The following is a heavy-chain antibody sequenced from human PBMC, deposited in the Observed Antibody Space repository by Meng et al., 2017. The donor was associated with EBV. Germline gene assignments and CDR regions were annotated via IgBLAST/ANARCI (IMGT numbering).Heavy chain of an antibody. CDR3: AKSRSSTPGIVDD. Sequence: PGAGPGLVKPSGALSPPCIASGVSVTSGAYHWSWIRQSPGKGLEWIGYIYDTGITIYNPSLKSRVTISLETSKNQFSLKVNSVTTADTAVYYCAKSRSSTPGIVDDWGQGTLVTVSS. CDR2: IYDTGIT. CDR1: GVSVTSGAYH. J-gene: IGHJ4*02. D-gene: IGHD2/OR15-2a*01. V-gene: IGHV4-61*08.